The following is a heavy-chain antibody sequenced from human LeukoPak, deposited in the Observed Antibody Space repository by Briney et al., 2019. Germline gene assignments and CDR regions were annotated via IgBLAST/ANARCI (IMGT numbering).Heavy chain of an antibody. J-gene: IGHJ6*02. V-gene: IGHV3-30*04. CDR1: GFTFSTYA. Sequence: GESLRLSCAASGFTFSTYAMNWVRQAPGKGLEWVAVISDDGRHNYYADSVKGRFTISRDNAKNSLYLQMNSLRAEDTAVYYCARDVVSDGGNSYYYYYGVDVWGQGTTVTVSS. D-gene: IGHD4-23*01. CDR2: ISDDGRHN. CDR3: ARDVVSDGGNSYYYYYGVDV.